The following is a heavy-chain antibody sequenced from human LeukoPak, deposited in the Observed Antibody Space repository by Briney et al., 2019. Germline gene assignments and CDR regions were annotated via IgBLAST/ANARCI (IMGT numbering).Heavy chain of an antibody. D-gene: IGHD2-15*01. V-gene: IGHV4-39*07. Sequence: SETLSLTCTVSGGSISSSSYYWGWIRQPPGKGLEWIGSIYYSGSTYYNPSLKSRVTISVDTSKNQFSLKLSSVTAADTAVYYCARVKVVAATSWFDPWGQGTLVTVSS. CDR3: ARVKVVAATSWFDP. CDR1: GGSISSSSYY. J-gene: IGHJ5*02. CDR2: IYYSGST.